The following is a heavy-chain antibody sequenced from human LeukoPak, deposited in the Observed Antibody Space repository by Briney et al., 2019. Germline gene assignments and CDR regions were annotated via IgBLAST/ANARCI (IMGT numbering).Heavy chain of an antibody. CDR3: AKVVGFVGATLFDY. V-gene: IGHV3-7*03. D-gene: IGHD1-26*01. Sequence: GRSLRLSCAASGFSFSSYWMNWVRRAPGRGLEWLANIKEDGSKQYYVDSVKGRFTISRDNAKNSLYLQMDSLRAEDTAVYYCAKVVGFVGATLFDYWGQGTLVTVSS. CDR1: GFSFSSYW. J-gene: IGHJ4*02. CDR2: IKEDGSKQ.